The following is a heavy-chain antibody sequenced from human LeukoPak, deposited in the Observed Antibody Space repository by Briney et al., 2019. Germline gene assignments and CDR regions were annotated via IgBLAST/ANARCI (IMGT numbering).Heavy chain of an antibody. CDR2: INPNSGGT. J-gene: IGHJ6*03. D-gene: IGHD6-6*01. Sequence: ASVKVSCKASGYTFTGYYMHWVRQVPGQGLEWMGWINPNSGGTNYAQKFQGRVTMTRDTSISTAYMELSRLRSDDTAVYYCARAYSSSSRTTYYYYYMNVWGKGTTVTVSS. V-gene: IGHV1-2*02. CDR3: ARAYSSSSRTTYYYYYMNV. CDR1: GYTFTGYY.